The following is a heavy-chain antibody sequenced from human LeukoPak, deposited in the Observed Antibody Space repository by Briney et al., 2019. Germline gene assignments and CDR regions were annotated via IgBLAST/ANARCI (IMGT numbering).Heavy chain of an antibody. CDR3: ARGPPTAQYFQH. Sequence: SVKVSCKASGGTFSSYAISWVRQAPGQGLEWMGRIIPILGIANYAQKFQGRVTITADKSTSTTYMELSSLRSEDTAVYYCARGPPTAQYFQHWGQGTLVTVSS. D-gene: IGHD1-1*01. CDR1: GGTFSSYA. V-gene: IGHV1-69*04. CDR2: IIPILGIA. J-gene: IGHJ1*01.